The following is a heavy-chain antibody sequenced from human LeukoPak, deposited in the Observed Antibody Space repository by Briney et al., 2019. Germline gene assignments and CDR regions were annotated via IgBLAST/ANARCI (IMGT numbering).Heavy chain of an antibody. D-gene: IGHD2-8*01. V-gene: IGHV3-30*02. CDR3: ARSVMMYASTYYFHY. CDR2: MRYDATKK. CDR1: GFNFSNFG. Sequence: GGSLRLSCAASGFNFSNFGIHWVRQAPGKGLECVAFMRYDATKKYYADSVKGRFTISRDNSKNTVFLQINSLRADDTSVYYCARSVMMYASTYYFHYWGQGTLVTVSS. J-gene: IGHJ4*02.